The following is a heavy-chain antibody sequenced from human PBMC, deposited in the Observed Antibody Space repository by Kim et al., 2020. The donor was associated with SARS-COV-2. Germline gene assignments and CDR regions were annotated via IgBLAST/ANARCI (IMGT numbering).Heavy chain of an antibody. CDR1: GFTVSSNY. Sequence: GGSLRLSCAASGFTVSSNYMSWVRQAPGKGLEWVSVIYSGCSTYYADSVKGRFTISRHNSKNTLYLQMNSLRAEDTAVYYCARDPVDGYNGYFDYWGQGTLVTVSS. J-gene: IGHJ4*02. D-gene: IGHD5-18*01. CDR2: IYSGCST. V-gene: IGHV3-53*04. CDR3: ARDPVDGYNGYFDY.